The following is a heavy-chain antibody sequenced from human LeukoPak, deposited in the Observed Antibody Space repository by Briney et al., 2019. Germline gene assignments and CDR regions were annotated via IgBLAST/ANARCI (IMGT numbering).Heavy chain of an antibody. CDR2: ISAYNGET. D-gene: IGHD6-13*01. CDR3: ARELAAAGTGYYYYYGMDV. V-gene: IGHV1-18*01. CDR1: GCTFTSYG. J-gene: IGHJ6*02. Sequence: ASVKVSCKASGCTFTSYGISWVRQAPGQGLEWMGWISAYNGETNYAQKLQGRVTMTTDTSTSTAYMELRSLRSDDTAVYYCARELAAAGTGYYYYYGMDVWGQGTTVTVSS.